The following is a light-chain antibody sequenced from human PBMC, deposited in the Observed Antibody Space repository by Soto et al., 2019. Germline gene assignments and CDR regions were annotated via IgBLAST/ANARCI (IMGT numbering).Light chain of an antibody. CDR2: AAS. V-gene: IGKV3-15*01. CDR3: QQYNNWPPIT. J-gene: IGKJ4*01. Sequence: EIVMTQSPATLSLSPGDRATLSCRASQSLGSHLAWYQQKPGQAPMLLIYAASTRATGIPARFSGSGSGTEFTLTINNLQSEDFAVYYCQQYNNWPPITFGGGTKVEI. CDR1: QSLGSH.